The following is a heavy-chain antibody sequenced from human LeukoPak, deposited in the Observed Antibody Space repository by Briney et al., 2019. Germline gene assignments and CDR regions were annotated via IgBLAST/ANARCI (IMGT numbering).Heavy chain of an antibody. CDR3: ASAPSGSVDY. J-gene: IGHJ4*02. Sequence: PGGSLRLSCAASGFTVSSNYMSWVRQAPGKGLEWVSVIYSGGSTYYADSVKGRFTISRDNAKNSLYLQMNSLRAEDTAVYYCASAPSGSVDYWGQGTLVTVSS. CDR2: IYSGGST. V-gene: IGHV3-53*01. CDR1: GFTVSSNY. D-gene: IGHD1-26*01.